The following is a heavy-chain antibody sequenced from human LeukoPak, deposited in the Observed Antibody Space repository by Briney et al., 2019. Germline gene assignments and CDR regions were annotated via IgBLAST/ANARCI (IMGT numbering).Heavy chain of an antibody. D-gene: IGHD6-19*01. CDR2: ISGSGGST. J-gene: IGHJ4*02. V-gene: IGHV3-23*01. Sequence: PGGSLRLSCAASGFTFSSYAMSWVRQAPGKGLEWVSAISGSGGSTYYADSVKGRFTISRDNSKNTLYLQMNSLRAEDAAVYYCAKDRRYSSGWYDYWGQGTLVTVSS. CDR1: GFTFSSYA. CDR3: AKDRRYSSGWYDY.